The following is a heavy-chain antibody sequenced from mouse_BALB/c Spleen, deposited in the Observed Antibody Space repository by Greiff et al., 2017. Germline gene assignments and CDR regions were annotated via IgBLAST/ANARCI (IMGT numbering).Heavy chain of an antibody. CDR2: IYPGDGDT. V-gene: IGHV1-80*01. Sequence: VKLQESGAELVRPGSSVKISCKASGYAFSSYWMNWVKQRPGQGLEWIGQIYPGDGDTNYNGKFKGKATLTADKSSSTAYMQLSSLTSEDSAVYFCASPRWDYFDYWGQGTTLTVSS. CDR1: GYAFSSYW. J-gene: IGHJ2*01. D-gene: IGHD1-1*02. CDR3: ASPRWDYFDY.